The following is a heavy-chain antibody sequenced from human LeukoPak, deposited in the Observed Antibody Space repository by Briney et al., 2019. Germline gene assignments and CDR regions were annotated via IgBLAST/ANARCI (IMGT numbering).Heavy chain of an antibody. CDR2: IYYSGST. J-gene: IGHJ6*03. CDR1: GGSISSGDYY. Sequence: SETLSLTCTVSGGSISSGDYYWSWIRQPPGKGLEWIGYIYYSGSTYYNPSLKSRVTISVDTSKNQLSLKLSSVTAADTAVYYCAREALEYSTYYYYYYYMDVWGKGTTVTDSS. V-gene: IGHV4-30-4*08. D-gene: IGHD6-6*01. CDR3: AREALEYSTYYYYYYYMDV.